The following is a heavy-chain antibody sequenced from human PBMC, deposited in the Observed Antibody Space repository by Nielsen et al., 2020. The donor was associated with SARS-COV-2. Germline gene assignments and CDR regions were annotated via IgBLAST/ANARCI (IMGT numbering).Heavy chain of an antibody. J-gene: IGHJ4*02. Sequence: WVRQAPGQGLEWMGRIIPILGIANYAQKFQGRVTITADKSTSTAYMELSSLRSEDTAVYYCARDRVWHYWGQGTLVTVSS. V-gene: IGHV1-69*04. CDR3: ARDRVWHY. CDR2: IIPILGIA.